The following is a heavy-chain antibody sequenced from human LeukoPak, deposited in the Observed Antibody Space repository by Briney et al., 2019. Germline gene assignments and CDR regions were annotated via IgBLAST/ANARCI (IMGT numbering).Heavy chain of an antibody. V-gene: IGHV5-51*01. CDR1: GYSFTSYW. CDR3: ARPGEQWPHAFDI. CDR2: IYPGDSDT. Sequence: GESLQISCQGSGYSFTSYWIGWVRQLPGKGLEWMGIIYPGDSDTRYSPSFQGQVTISADKSISTAYLQWSSLKASDTAMYYCARPGEQWPHAFDIWGQGTMVTVSS. D-gene: IGHD6-19*01. J-gene: IGHJ3*02.